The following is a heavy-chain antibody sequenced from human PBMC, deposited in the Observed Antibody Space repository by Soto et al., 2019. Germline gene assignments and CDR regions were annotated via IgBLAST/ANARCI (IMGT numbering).Heavy chain of an antibody. D-gene: IGHD3-16*01. CDR2: IWSDASRE. J-gene: IGHJ6*02. CDR1: RLTFSTYD. V-gene: IGHV3-33*01. Sequence: QVQLVESGGGVVQPGTSLRLSCAASRLTFSTYDMHWVRQAPGKGLEWVALIWSDASRECYADSVKGRFSISRDNSKNTLFLQMNGLRAEDTDVYYCAGEPRGGAYDMDVWGQGTTVTVSS. CDR3: AGEPRGGAYDMDV.